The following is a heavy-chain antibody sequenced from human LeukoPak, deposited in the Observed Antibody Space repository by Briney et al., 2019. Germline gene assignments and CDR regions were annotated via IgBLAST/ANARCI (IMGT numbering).Heavy chain of an antibody. CDR3: ARVNTSLGITIFGVAPDAFDI. V-gene: IGHV4-59*01. CDR2: IYYSGST. Sequence: SETLSLTCTVSGGSISSDYWSWIRQPPGKGLEWIGYIYYSGSTNYNPSLKSRVTISVDTSKNQFSLKLSSVTAADTAVYYCARVNTSLGITIFGVAPDAFDIWGQGTMVTVSS. CDR1: GGSISSDY. D-gene: IGHD3-3*01. J-gene: IGHJ3*02.